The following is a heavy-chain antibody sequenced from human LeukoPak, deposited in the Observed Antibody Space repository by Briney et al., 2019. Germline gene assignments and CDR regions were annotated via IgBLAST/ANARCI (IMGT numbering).Heavy chain of an antibody. D-gene: IGHD3-9*01. CDR1: GDSVTSSF. V-gene: IGHV4-59*02. Sequence: SETLSLTXTVSGDSVTSSFWNWIRQPPGKGLEWIGYIYYNGNTKYNPSLKSRVTISVDTSKNQFSLKLSSVTAADTAVYYCARDSLTGPDNWFDPWGQGTLVTVSS. J-gene: IGHJ5*02. CDR2: IYYNGNT. CDR3: ARDSLTGPDNWFDP.